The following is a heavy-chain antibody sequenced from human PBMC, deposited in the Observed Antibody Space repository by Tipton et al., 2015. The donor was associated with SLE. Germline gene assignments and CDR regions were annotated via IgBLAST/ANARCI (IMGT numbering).Heavy chain of an antibody. D-gene: IGHD1-7*01. V-gene: IGHV4-39*07. CDR1: GGSVTDPTYF. J-gene: IGHJ4*02. CDR2: IFYSGSA. Sequence: TLSLTCTVSGGSVTDPTYFWGWVRQPPGRGLEWIASIFYSGSAGYNPSLKSRVTISLDTSKNQFSLKLNSVTAADTAVYYCARGTRGSYDWNYSFDYWGQGTLVTVSS. CDR3: ARGTRGSYDWNYSFDY.